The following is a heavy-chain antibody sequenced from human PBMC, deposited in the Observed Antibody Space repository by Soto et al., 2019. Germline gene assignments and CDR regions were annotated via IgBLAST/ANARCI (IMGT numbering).Heavy chain of an antibody. CDR1: GFTVDDYT. V-gene: IGHV3-43*01. CDR3: SKDTRGYSYGLGSWYLLGYYYYGMDV. D-gene: IGHD5-18*01. Sequence: GSLRLSCADSGFTVDDYTMHWVRQAPGKGLEWVSLISWDGGSTYYADSVKGRFTISRDNSTNSLYMQMNSQRTEDTALYYFSKDTRGYSYGLGSWYLLGYYYYGMDVWG. CDR2: ISWDGGST. J-gene: IGHJ6*01.